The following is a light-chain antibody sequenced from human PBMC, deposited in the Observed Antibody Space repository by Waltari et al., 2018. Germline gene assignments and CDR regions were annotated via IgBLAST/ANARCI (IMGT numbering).Light chain of an antibody. CDR2: GVN. CDR1: SSDIGSYNV. CDR3: SSYAGSVV. Sequence: QSALTQPASVSGSRGPSITISRTGSSSDIGSYNVCSWYQNHPGKAPKLLIYGVNNRPSGVSNRFSGSKSGNTASLTISGLQAEDEADYYCSSYAGSVVFGGGTKLTVL. V-gene: IGLV2-23*02. J-gene: IGLJ3*02.